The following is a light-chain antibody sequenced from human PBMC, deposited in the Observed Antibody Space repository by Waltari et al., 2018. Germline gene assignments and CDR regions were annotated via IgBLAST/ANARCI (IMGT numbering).Light chain of an antibody. V-gene: IGLV1-40*01. CDR1: SSNIAAGYD. Sequence: QSVLTQPPSVSGAPGQRVTISCTGSSSNIAAGYDVHWYQQLPGTAPKLLIYGNSNRPSGVPDRFSGSKSGTSASLAISGLQAEDEADYYCQSYDSSLSGCVFGTGTTVTVL. CDR2: GNS. CDR3: QSYDSSLSGCV. J-gene: IGLJ1*01.